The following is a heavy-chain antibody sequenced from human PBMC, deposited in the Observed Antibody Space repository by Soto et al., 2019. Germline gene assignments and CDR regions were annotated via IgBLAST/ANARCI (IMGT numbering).Heavy chain of an antibody. Sequence: SETLSLTCAVSGGSISSGGYSWSWIRQPPGKGLEWIGYIYHSGSTYYNPGGTTTSYAQKFQGRVTMTRDTSTSTVYMELSSLTSEDTAVYYCARDQSWQELVWWFDPWGQGTLVTVSS. V-gene: IGHV4-30-2*01. D-gene: IGHD6-13*01. CDR2: IYHSGST. J-gene: IGHJ5*02. CDR3: ARDQSWQELVWWFDP. CDR1: GGSISSGGYS.